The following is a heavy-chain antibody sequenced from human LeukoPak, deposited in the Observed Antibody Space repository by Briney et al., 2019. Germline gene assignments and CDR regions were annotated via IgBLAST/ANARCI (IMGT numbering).Heavy chain of an antibody. V-gene: IGHV3-23*01. J-gene: IGHJ4*02. CDR1: GFTFSSYD. CDR3: AKIETYSGNYFDY. CDR2: ISGSGGST. Sequence: TGGSLRLSCAASGFTFSSYDMSWVRQAPGKGLEWGSAISGSGGSTYYADSVKGRFTISRDNSKNTLYLQINSLRAEDTAVYYCAKIETYSGNYFDYWGQGTLVTVSS. D-gene: IGHD2-15*01.